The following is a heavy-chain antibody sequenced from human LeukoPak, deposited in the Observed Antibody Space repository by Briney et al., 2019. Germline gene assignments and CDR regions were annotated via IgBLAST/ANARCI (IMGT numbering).Heavy chain of an antibody. Sequence: ASVKVSCKASGGTFSSYAISWVRQAPGQGLEWMGRIIPILGIANYAQKFQGRVTITADKSTSTAYMELSSLRSEDTAVYYCARVLTLGNVTAAGVEWGQGTLVTVSS. V-gene: IGHV1-69*04. D-gene: IGHD6-13*01. J-gene: IGHJ4*02. CDR1: GGTFSSYA. CDR3: ARVLTLGNVTAAGVE. CDR2: IIPILGIA.